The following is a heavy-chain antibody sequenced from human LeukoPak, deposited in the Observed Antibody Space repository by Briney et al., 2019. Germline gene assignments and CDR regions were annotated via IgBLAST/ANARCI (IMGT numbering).Heavy chain of an antibody. V-gene: IGHV4-34*01. CDR3: ARSLEEYSSSWYGY. D-gene: IGHD6-13*01. CDR2: INHSGST. CDR1: GGSFSGYY. Sequence: PSETLSLTCAVYGGSFSGYYWSWIRQPPGKGLEWIGEINHSGSTNYNPSLKSRVTISVDTSKNQFSLKLSSVTAADTAVYYCARSLEEYSSSWYGYWGQGTLVTVSS. J-gene: IGHJ4*02.